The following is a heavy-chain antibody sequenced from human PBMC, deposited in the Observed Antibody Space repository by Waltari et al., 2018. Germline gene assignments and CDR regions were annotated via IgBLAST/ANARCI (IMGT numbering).Heavy chain of an antibody. CDR3: ARDKYYDFCSGYYTDYYYGMDV. J-gene: IGHJ6*02. D-gene: IGHD3-3*01. CDR2: IKQVGSGK. Sequence: EVQLVESGGGLVQPGGSLRLSCAASGFTFSSYWMSWVRQAPGKGMEWGANIKQVGSGKYYVDSVKGRFTISRDNAKNSLYLQMNSLRAEDTAVYYWARDKYYDFCSGYYTDYYYGMDVWGQGTTVTVSS. CDR1: GFTFSSYW. V-gene: IGHV3-7*01.